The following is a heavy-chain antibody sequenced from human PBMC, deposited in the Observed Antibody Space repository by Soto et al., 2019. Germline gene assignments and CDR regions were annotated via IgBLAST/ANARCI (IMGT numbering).Heavy chain of an antibody. Sequence: EVHLVESGGGLVQPGGSLRLSCAAAGFTVGNNYMSWVRQAPGKGLEWVSIIHRGGSTSYADSVKGRFNISRDSYKNILYLQINGLPADDTAVYYCARSANTYGSPFDYWGQGALVTVSS. D-gene: IGHD3-10*01. V-gene: IGHV3-66*01. CDR2: IHRGGST. J-gene: IGHJ4*02. CDR3: ARSANTYGSPFDY. CDR1: GFTVGNNY.